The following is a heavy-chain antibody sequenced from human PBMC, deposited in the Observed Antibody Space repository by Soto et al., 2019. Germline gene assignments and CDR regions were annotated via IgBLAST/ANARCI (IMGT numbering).Heavy chain of an antibody. Sequence: SETLSLTCTVSGDSVSSSAYYWGWIRQPPGKGLEWIGSFFYSGTTYYHPSLKSRVSISVDTSKNQFSLELRSVTAADTAVYYCTGAGCAGGWYLGDFDYWGQGSLVTVSS. D-gene: IGHD6-19*01. CDR3: TGAGCAGGWYLGDFDY. CDR2: FFYSGTT. CDR1: GDSVSSSAYY. V-gene: IGHV4-39*01. J-gene: IGHJ4*02.